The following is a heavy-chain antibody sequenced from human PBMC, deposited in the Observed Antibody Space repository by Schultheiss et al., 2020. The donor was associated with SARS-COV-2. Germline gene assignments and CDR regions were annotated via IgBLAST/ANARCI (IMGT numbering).Heavy chain of an antibody. CDR3: ARANWGFAPYYFDY. J-gene: IGHJ4*02. CDR2: IYYSGST. Sequence: SETLSLTCSVSGGSISYYYWSWIRQPPGKGLEWIGNIYYSGSTSYNPSLKSRVTISVDKSKNQFSLKVNSVTAADTAMYYCARANWGFAPYYFDYWGQGTLVTVSS. D-gene: IGHD7-27*01. CDR1: GGSISYYY. V-gene: IGHV4-59*01.